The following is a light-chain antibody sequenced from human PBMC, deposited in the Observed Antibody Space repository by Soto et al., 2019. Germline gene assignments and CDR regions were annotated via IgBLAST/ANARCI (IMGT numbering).Light chain of an antibody. CDR2: EVT. V-gene: IGLV2-8*01. CDR1: SSDVGGYNY. J-gene: IGLJ3*02. CDR3: ASFGNNRV. Sequence: QSALTQPPSAAGSPGQSVTISCTGTSSDVGGYNYVSWYQHHPGKAPKLIIYEVTKRPSGVPDRFSASKSGNTASLTVSGLQADDEADYYCASFGNNRVFGGGTKLTVL.